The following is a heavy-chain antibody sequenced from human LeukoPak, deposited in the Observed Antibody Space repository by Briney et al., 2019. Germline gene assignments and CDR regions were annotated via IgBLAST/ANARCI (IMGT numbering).Heavy chain of an antibody. Sequence: PGGSLRLSCAASGFTFSNYWMNWVRQAPGKGLEWVANIKEDGSEKYYVDSAKGRFTISRDNAKNSLYLQMNRLRAEDTAVYYCARDLLLWFGELSGDSDYWGQGTLVTVSS. V-gene: IGHV3-7*01. D-gene: IGHD3-10*01. CDR2: IKEDGSEK. J-gene: IGHJ4*02. CDR1: GFTFSNYW. CDR3: ARDLLLWFGELSGDSDY.